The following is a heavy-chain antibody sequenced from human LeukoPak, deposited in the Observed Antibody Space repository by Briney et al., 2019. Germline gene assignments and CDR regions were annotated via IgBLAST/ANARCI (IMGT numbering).Heavy chain of an antibody. CDR2: ISAYNGNT. CDR3: ARINGITGPTAEIFDY. D-gene: IGHD1-20*01. CDR1: GYTFTSYG. J-gene: IGHJ4*02. V-gene: IGHV1-18*01. Sequence: ASVNVSCKASGYTFTSYGISWVRQAPGQGLEWMGWISAYNGNTNYAQKLQGRVTMTTDTSTSTAYMELRSLRSDDTAVYYCARINGITGPTAEIFDYWGQGTLVTVSS.